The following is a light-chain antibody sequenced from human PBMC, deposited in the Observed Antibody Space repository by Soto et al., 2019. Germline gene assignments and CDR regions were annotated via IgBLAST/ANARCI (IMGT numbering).Light chain of an antibody. J-gene: IGKJ1*01. V-gene: IGKV3-20*01. Sequence: EIVLTQSPGTLSLSPGERATLSCRASQSVNSNFLAWYQQKPGQAPRPLISGASNRATGSPDRFSGSGSGTDFSLTISRLEPEDFAVYYCQQYGNSPRTFGQGTKVELK. CDR3: QQYGNSPRT. CDR1: QSVNSNF. CDR2: GAS.